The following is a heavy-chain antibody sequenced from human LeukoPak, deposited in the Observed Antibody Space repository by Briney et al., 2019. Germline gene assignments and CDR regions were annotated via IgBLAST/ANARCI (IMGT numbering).Heavy chain of an antibody. CDR2: ISAYNGNT. CDR1: GYTFTSYG. CDR3: ARDHKYSGYDWGPGYYYMDV. Sequence: ASVKVSCKASGYTFTSYGISWVRQAPGQGIEGMGWISAYNGNTKYAQKLQGRVTITTDTSTSTAYMELRSLRSDDTAVYYCARDHKYSGYDWGPGYYYMDVWGKGTTVTVSS. J-gene: IGHJ6*03. V-gene: IGHV1-18*01. D-gene: IGHD5-12*01.